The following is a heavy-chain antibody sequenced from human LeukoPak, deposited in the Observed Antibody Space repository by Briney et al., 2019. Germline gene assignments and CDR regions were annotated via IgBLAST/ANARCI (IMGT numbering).Heavy chain of an antibody. J-gene: IGHJ6*02. CDR1: GGSISSYY. D-gene: IGHD1-26*01. Sequence: SETLSLTCTVSGGSISSYYWSWIRQPPGKGLEWIGYIYYSGSTNYNPSLKSRVTISVDTSKNQFSLKLSSVTAADTAVYYCARASVLGATRGYYYGMDVWGQGTTVTVSS. V-gene: IGHV4-59*01. CDR3: ARASVLGATRGYYYGMDV. CDR2: IYYSGST.